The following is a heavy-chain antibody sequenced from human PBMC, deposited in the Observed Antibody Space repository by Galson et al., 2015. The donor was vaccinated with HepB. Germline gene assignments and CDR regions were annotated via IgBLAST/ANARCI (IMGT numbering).Heavy chain of an antibody. V-gene: IGHV3-49*03. D-gene: IGHD6-19*01. CDR1: GFTFGDYG. J-gene: IGHJ5*01. CDR2: IKSRGSGETT. CDR3: ARVISVAGLGEILPAWFDP. Sequence: SLRLSCAASGFTFGDYGVTWFRQGPGKGLEWVGFIKSRGSGETTDFAASVKGRFSLSRDDSRGIPYLQMSGLKTEDAGLYYCARVISVAGLGEILPAWFDPWGQGTPVTVSS.